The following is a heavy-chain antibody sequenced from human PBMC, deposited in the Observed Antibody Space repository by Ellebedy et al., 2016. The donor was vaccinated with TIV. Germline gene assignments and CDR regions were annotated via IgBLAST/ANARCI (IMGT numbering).Heavy chain of an antibody. CDR2: IYYSGST. J-gene: IGHJ4*02. Sequence: MPSETLSLTCTVSGGSISSYYWSWIRQPPGKGLEWIGYIYYSGSTNYNPSLKSRVTISVDTSKNQFSLKLSSVTAADTAVYYCARRGTMVRGVITSLDYWGQGTLVTVSS. CDR1: GGSISSYY. D-gene: IGHD3-10*01. V-gene: IGHV4-59*12. CDR3: ARRGTMVRGVITSLDY.